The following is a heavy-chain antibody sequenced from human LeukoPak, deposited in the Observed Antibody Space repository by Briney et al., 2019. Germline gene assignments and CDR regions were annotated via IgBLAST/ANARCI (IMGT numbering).Heavy chain of an antibody. CDR2: ISYDGSNK. J-gene: IGHJ4*02. CDR1: GFTFSSYA. Sequence: GGSLRLSCAASGFTFSSYAMPWVRQAPGKGLEWVAVISYDGSNKYYADSVRGRFTISRDNSKNTLYLQMSSLRAEDTAVYYCANLEPRASYFDYWGQGTLVTVSS. CDR3: ANLEPRASYFDY. V-gene: IGHV3-30-3*01.